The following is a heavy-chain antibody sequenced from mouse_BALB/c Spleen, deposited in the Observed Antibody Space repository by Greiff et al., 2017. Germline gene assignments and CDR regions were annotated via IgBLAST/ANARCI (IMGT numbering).Heavy chain of an antibody. D-gene: IGHD2-1*01. CDR2: IDPENGNT. Sequence: EVQLQESGAELVRPGASVKLSCKASGFNIKDYYMHWVKQRPEQGLEWIGWIDPENGNTIYDPKFQGKASITADTSSNTAYLQLSSLTSEDTAVYYYARPYGNYRYYAMDYWGQGTSVTVSS. V-gene: IGHV14-1*02. CDR3: ARPYGNYRYYAMDY. J-gene: IGHJ4*01. CDR1: GFNIKDYY.